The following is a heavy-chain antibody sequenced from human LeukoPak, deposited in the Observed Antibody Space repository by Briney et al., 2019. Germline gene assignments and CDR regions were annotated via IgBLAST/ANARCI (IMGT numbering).Heavy chain of an antibody. CDR1: GFTFSNYG. CDR3: ARDPYSSSWYDY. V-gene: IGHV3-23*01. D-gene: IGHD6-13*01. CDR2: ITGSGGST. J-gene: IGHJ4*02. Sequence: GGSLRLSCAASGFTFSNYGLSWVRQAPGKGLEWVSGITGSGGSTYYADSVKGRFTISRDNAKNSLYLQMNSLRAEDTAVYYCARDPYSSSWYDYWGQGTLVTVSS.